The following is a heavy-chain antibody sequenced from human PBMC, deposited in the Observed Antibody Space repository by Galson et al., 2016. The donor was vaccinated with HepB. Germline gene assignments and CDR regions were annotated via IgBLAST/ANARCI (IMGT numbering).Heavy chain of an antibody. D-gene: IGHD5-24*01. CDR2: IYATLST. V-gene: IGHV3-66*01. CDR3: ARDPPGPDGAFDL. Sequence: SLRLSCAASGFTVSDNHMTWVRQAPGKGLECVSVIYATLSTYYAESVKGRFTISRDDSKNTVFLQLYSLRVEDTAVYFCARDPPGPDGAFDLWGQGTMVTVSP. J-gene: IGHJ3*01. CDR1: GFTVSDNH.